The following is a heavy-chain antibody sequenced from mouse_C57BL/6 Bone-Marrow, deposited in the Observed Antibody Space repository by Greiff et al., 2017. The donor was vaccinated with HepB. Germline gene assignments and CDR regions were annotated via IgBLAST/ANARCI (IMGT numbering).Heavy chain of an antibody. Sequence: QVHVKQSGAELAKPGASVKLSCKASGYTFTSYWMHWVKQRPGQGLEWIGYINPSSGYTKYNQKFKDKATLTADKSSSTAYMQLSSLTYEDSAVYYCAKEEDGPWFAYWGQGTLVTVSA. CDR2: INPSSGYT. D-gene: IGHD2-3*01. CDR3: AKEEDGPWFAY. J-gene: IGHJ3*01. V-gene: IGHV1-7*01. CDR1: GYTFTSYW.